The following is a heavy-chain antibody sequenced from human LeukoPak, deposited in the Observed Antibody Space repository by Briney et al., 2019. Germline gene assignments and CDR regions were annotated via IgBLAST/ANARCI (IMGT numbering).Heavy chain of an antibody. J-gene: IGHJ6*03. Sequence: SETLSLTCAVYGGSFSDYYWSWIRQPPGKGLEWIGEINNSGNTNYNSSLKSRVTISVDTSKNQFSLKLTSLTAADTGVYYCARGREGSSWFLHYLDVWGKGTTVTVSS. CDR2: INNSGNT. V-gene: IGHV4-34*01. D-gene: IGHD6-13*01. CDR3: ARGREGSSWFLHYLDV. CDR1: GGSFSDYY.